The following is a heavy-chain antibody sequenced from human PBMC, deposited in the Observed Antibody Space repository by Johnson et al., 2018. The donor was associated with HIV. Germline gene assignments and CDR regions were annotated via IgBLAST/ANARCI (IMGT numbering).Heavy chain of an antibody. D-gene: IGHD3-22*01. J-gene: IGHJ3*02. CDR1: GFTFSDYY. Sequence: QVQLVESGGGVVQPGRSLRLSCAASGFTFSDYYMSWIRQAPGKGLAWVSYISSSGSTIYYADSVKGRFTISRDNAKTSLYLQMNSLRAEDTAVYYCATPPNHYYDSSGYAFDIWGQGTMVTVSS. V-gene: IGHV3-11*04. CDR3: ATPPNHYYDSSGYAFDI. CDR2: ISSSGSTI.